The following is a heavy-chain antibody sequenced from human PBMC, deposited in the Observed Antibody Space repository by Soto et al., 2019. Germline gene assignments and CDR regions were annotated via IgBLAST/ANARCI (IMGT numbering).Heavy chain of an antibody. CDR2: ISHSGGA. CDR1: GVSINSSHW. V-gene: IGHV4-4*03. Sequence: PETLNVTCDVSGVSINSSHWGCWVRMPRGERLEWIGQISHSGGASYNPSLTSQVTISVDKSKNTFSLKLTCVTAADTAVYYCAARHFWSGPWAHTRLVYWGHRPLVTVS. CDR3: AARHFWSGPWAHTRLVY. D-gene: IGHD3-3*02. J-gene: IGHJ4*01.